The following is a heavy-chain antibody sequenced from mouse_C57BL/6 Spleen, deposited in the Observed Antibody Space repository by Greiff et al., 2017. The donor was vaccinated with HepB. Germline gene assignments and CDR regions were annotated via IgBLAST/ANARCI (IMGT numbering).Heavy chain of an antibody. CDR2: IQPNSGST. CDR1: GYTFTSYW. D-gene: IGHD1-1*01. Sequence: QVQLQQPGAELVKPGASVKLSCKASGYTFTSYWMHWVKQRPGQGLEWIGMIQPNSGSTNYNEKFKSKATLTVDKSSSTAYMQLSSLTSEDSAVYYCARKKDYGKDYWGQGTTLTVSS. V-gene: IGHV1-64*01. J-gene: IGHJ2*01. CDR3: ARKKDYGKDY.